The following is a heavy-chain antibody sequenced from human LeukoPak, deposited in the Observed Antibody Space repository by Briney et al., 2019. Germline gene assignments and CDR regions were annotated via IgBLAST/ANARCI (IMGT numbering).Heavy chain of an antibody. D-gene: IGHD3-9*01. Sequence: SQTLSLTCTVSGGSISSGGYSWRWIRQHPGKGLEWIGYIYYSGSTYYNPSLKSRVTISVDTSNNPFSLKLSSVTAADTAVYYCARVSSLVLRYLDWLSEYWFDPWGQGTLVTVSS. V-gene: IGHV4-31*03. J-gene: IGHJ5*02. CDR2: IYYSGST. CDR3: ARVSSLVLRYLDWLSEYWFDP. CDR1: GGSISSGGYS.